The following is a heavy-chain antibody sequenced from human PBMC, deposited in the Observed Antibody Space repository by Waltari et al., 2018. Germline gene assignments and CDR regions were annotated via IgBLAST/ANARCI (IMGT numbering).Heavy chain of an antibody. Sequence: QVQLLQSGAEVRKPGSPVKVSCKASGGTFGSYAITWVRQAPGEGLEWMGGIIPIFGTAPNYAQKFQGRLTITADESTATVYMDLSSLRSDDTAVYYCARRQLGGAFDPWGQGTLVSVSS. J-gene: IGHJ5*02. CDR2: IIPIFGTAP. CDR3: ARRQLGGAFDP. D-gene: IGHD3-16*01. V-gene: IGHV1-69*12. CDR1: GGTFGSYA.